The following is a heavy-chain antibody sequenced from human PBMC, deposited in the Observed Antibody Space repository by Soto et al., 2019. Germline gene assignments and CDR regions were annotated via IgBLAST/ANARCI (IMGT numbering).Heavy chain of an antibody. J-gene: IGHJ5*02. CDR2: ISADNGDT. CDR3: ARVGDIVVVGPWFDP. D-gene: IGHD2-21*01. V-gene: IGHV1-18*01. CDR1: GYIFTSYG. Sequence: ASVKVSCKASGYIFTSYGISWVRQAPGQGREWMGSISADNGDTKSAQKFQGRVTMTTDTSTNTGHMELRGLRYDDTAVYYCARVGDIVVVGPWFDPWGQGXLVTVYS.